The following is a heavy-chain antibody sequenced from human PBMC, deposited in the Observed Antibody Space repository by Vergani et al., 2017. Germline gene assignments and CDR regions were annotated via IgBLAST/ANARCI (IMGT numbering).Heavy chain of an antibody. V-gene: IGHV3-73*01. CDR2: IRSKANSYAT. CDR3: TRGGYSYGYDY. J-gene: IGHJ4*02. Sequence: EVQLVESGGGLVKPGGSLRLSCAASGFTFSGSAMHWVRQASGKGLEWVGRIRSKANSYATAYAASVKGRFTISRDDSKNTAYLQMNSLKTEDTAVYYCTRGGYSYGYDYWGQGTLVTVSS. D-gene: IGHD5-18*01. CDR1: GFTFSGSA.